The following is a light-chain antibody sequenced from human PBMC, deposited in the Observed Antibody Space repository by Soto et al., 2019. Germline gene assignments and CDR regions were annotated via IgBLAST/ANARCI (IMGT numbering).Light chain of an antibody. CDR3: MQALQTPLP. Sequence: DIVMTQSPLSLPVTPGEPASISCRSSQSLLHSNGYNYLDWYLQKPGQSPQLLIYLGSNRASGVPDRCSGSGSGTDFTLKISRVEAEDVGVYYCMQALQTPLPFGGGTKVEIK. CDR2: LGS. V-gene: IGKV2-28*01. J-gene: IGKJ4*01. CDR1: QSLLHSNGYNY.